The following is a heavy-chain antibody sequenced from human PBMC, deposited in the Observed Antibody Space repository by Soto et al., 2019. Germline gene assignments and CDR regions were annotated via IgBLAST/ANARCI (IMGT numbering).Heavy chain of an antibody. V-gene: IGHV5-51*01. CDR1: GYSFTSYW. CDR3: ARLEFIFSSCYDYYQDGMAF. CDR2: IYPGDSDP. D-gene: IGHD3-10*01. J-gene: IGHJ6*02. Sequence: GESLKISCKASGYSFTSYWIGWVRQMPGKGLEWMGIIYPGDSDPRYSPSFQGQVTISADKSIRTAYLQWRSLKASDTAMYYFARLEFIFSSCYDYYQDGMAFRAQGTTDPVS.